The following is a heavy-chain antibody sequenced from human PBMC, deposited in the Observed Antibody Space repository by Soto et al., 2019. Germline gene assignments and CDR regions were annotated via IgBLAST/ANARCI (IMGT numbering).Heavy chain of an antibody. CDR2: IYYSGST. Sequence: PSETLSLTCTVSGGSVSSGSYYWSWIRQPPGKGLEWIGYIYYSGSTNYNPSLKSRVTISVDTSKNQFSLKLSSVTAADTAVYYCARGNSGRWFDPWGQGTLVTVSS. CDR3: ARGNSGRWFDP. CDR1: GGSVSSGSYY. V-gene: IGHV4-61*01. J-gene: IGHJ5*02. D-gene: IGHD2-21*02.